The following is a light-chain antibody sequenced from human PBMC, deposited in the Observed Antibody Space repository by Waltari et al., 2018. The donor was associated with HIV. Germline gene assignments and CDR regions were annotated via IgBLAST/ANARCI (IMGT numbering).Light chain of an antibody. V-gene: IGKV3-20*01. Sequence: EFVLTQSPGTLSVCPRESATLSCRASQSVSSSYLAWYQQRPGQAPRLLIYGASSRAAGIPDRFTGSGSGTDFTLTISRLEPEDFAVYYCQHFDTSLPKYTFGQGTKLEIK. CDR3: QHFDTSLPKYT. CDR1: QSVSSSY. J-gene: IGKJ2*01. CDR2: GAS.